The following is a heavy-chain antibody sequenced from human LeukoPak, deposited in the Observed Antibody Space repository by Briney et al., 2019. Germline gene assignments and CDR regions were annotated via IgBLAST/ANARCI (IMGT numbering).Heavy chain of an antibody. D-gene: IGHD6-13*01. V-gene: IGHV4-4*07. CDR3: ATSQYSIAATDGWFDP. J-gene: IGHJ5*02. CDR2: IYSSGNT. CDR1: GVSFTTYY. Sequence: SETLSLTCTVSGVSFTTYYWTWIRQPAGKGPEWIGRIYSSGNTNYNPSLESRVTISVDTPKNQLSLKLTSVTAADTAVYYCATSQYSIAATDGWFDPWGQGVLVTVSS.